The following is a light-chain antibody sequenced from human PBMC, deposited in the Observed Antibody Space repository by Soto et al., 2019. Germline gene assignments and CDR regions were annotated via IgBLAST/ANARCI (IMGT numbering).Light chain of an antibody. CDR1: QSISSW. CDR3: QHYNSSSYT. Sequence: DIQMTQSPSTLSASVGDRVTITCRASQSISSWLAWYQQKPGKAPKLLIYKASSLESGVPSRFSGSGSGTEFTLTISSLQPDDFPAYYCQHYNSSSYTFGQGTKLEIK. V-gene: IGKV1-5*03. J-gene: IGKJ2*01. CDR2: KAS.